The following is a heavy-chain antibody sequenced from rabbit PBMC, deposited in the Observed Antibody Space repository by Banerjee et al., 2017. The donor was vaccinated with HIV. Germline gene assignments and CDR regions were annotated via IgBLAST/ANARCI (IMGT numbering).Heavy chain of an antibody. J-gene: IGHJ2*01. V-gene: IGHV1S45*01. CDR3: ARGGGGYAGYGHGDDAFDP. CDR1: GFSFSNKHV. D-gene: IGHD7-1*01. Sequence: QEQLEESGGDLVKPEGSLTLTCTASGFSFSNKHVMCWVRQAPGKGLEWIACINTSSGNTVYASWAKGRFTTSKTSSTTVTLQMTSLTAADTATYFCARGGGGYAGYGHGDDAFDPWGQGTLVTVS. CDR2: INTSSGNT.